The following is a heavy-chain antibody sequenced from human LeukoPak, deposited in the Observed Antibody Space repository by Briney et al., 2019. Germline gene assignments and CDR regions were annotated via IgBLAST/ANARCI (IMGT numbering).Heavy chain of an antibody. Sequence: SSETLSLTCTVSGGSISSGGYYWSWNRQHPGKGLEWIGYIYYSGSTYYNPSLKSRVTISVDTSKNQFSLKLSSVTAADTAVYYCARVAVGARGFDYWGQGTLVTVSS. J-gene: IGHJ4*02. CDR2: IYYSGST. V-gene: IGHV4-31*03. CDR1: GGSISSGGYY. D-gene: IGHD1-26*01. CDR3: ARVAVGARGFDY.